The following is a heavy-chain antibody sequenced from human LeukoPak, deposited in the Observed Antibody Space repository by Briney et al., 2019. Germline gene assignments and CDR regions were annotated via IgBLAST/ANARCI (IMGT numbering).Heavy chain of an antibody. J-gene: IGHJ4*02. Sequence: SETLSLTCAVYGGSFSGYYWSWIRQPPGKGLEWIGEINHSGSTIYNPSLKSRVTISVDTSKNQFSLKLSSVTAADTAVYYCARQKMRFKYFDYWGQGTLVTVSS. D-gene: IGHD3-16*01. CDR3: ARQKMRFKYFDY. CDR1: GGSFSGYY. CDR2: INHSGST. V-gene: IGHV4-34*01.